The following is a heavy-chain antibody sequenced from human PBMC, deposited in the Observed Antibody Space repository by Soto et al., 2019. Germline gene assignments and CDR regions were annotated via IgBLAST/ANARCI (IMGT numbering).Heavy chain of an antibody. Sequence: QVQLVESGGGVVQPGRSLRLSCAASGFTFSSYGMHWVRQAPGKGLEWGAGIWYDGSNKYYADSVKGRFTIYRDNSKNTLYLKMNSLRAENTAVYYCARTYQKTRWLAFPDYFDYWGQGTLVTVSS. V-gene: IGHV3-33*01. D-gene: IGHD2-15*01. CDR1: GFTFSSYG. J-gene: IGHJ4*02. CDR3: ARTYQKTRWLAFPDYFDY. CDR2: IWYDGSNK.